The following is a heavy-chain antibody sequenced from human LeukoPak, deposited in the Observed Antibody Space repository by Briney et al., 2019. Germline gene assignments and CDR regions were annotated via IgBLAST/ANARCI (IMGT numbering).Heavy chain of an antibody. CDR1: GFTFSSSA. D-gene: IGHD3-22*01. CDR2: ISGNRGNT. Sequence: GGSLRLSCAASGFTFSSSAMSWVRQAPGKGLEWVSTISGNRGNTYYADSVKGRFTISRDNSKNTLYLQMNSLRAEDTAVYLCAKRDTSGSYYFDYWSQGTLATVSS. V-gene: IGHV3-23*01. CDR3: AKRDTSGSYYFDY. J-gene: IGHJ4*02.